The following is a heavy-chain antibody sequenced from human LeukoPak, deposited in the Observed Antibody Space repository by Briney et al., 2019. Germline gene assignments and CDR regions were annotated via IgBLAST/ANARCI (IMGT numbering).Heavy chain of an antibody. V-gene: IGHV3-21*01. D-gene: IGHD4-23*01. J-gene: IGHJ3*02. CDR2: ISSSSTYI. CDR3: AGDYEGNLAFDI. Sequence: PGGSLRLSCAAWVFSFSNCGMNGVPQAPGKGLVWVSSISSSSTYIYYADSLEGRFTISRDNVRNSLYLQMNSLRAEDTAVYYCAGDYEGNLAFDIWGQGTMVTVSS. CDR1: VFSFSNCG.